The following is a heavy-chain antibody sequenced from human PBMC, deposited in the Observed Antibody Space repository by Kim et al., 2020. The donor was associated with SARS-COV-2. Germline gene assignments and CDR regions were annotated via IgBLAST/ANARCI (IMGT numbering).Heavy chain of an antibody. CDR2: GNT. Sequence: GNTKYSQKFQGRVTITRDTSASTAYMELSSLRSEDTAVYYCEVWLAQVQWGQGTLVTVSS. J-gene: IGHJ4*02. D-gene: IGHD3-10*01. CDR3: EVWLAQVQ. V-gene: IGHV1-3*01.